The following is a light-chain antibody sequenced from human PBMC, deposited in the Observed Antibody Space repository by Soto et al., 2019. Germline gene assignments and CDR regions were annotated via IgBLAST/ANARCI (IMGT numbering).Light chain of an antibody. J-gene: IGKJ2*01. CDR2: AAS. CDR3: QQLNNYPDT. V-gene: IGKV1-9*01. CDR1: QGISSS. Sequence: DIQLTQSPSFLSASVGDRVTTTCRASQGISSSLGWYQQKPGKAPKLLIYAASTLHSGVPSRFSGSGSGTEFTLTISSLQPEDFATYYCQQLNNYPDTFGQGTKLEIK.